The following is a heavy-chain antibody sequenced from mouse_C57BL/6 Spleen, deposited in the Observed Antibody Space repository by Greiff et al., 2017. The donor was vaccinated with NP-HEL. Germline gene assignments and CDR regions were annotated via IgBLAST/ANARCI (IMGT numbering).Heavy chain of an antibody. CDR1: GFTFSSYA. J-gene: IGHJ1*03. D-gene: IGHD1-1*01. Sequence: EVKLVESGGGLVKPGGSLKLSCAASGFTFSSYAMSWVRQTPEKRLAWVATISDGGSYTYYPDNVKGRFTISRDNAKNNLYLQMSHLKSEDTAMYYCARGDGSSFFWYFDVWGTGTTVTVSS. CDR2: ISDGGSYT. CDR3: ARGDGSSFFWYFDV. V-gene: IGHV5-4*03.